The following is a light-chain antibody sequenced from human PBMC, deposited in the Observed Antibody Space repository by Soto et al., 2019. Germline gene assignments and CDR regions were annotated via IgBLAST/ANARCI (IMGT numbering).Light chain of an antibody. CDR2: WAP. Sequence: IVMTQSPDSLAVSLGERATISCKSSQSILYSSNNNNYLAWYQQKPGQPPSLLVYWAPTRQSGVPARFSGSGHETDLPPTISRLQAEDVAVYYCQPDFNTTPTFGQGTKVEIK. CDR3: QPDFNTTPT. J-gene: IGKJ1*01. V-gene: IGKV4-1*01. CDR1: QSILYSSNNNNY.